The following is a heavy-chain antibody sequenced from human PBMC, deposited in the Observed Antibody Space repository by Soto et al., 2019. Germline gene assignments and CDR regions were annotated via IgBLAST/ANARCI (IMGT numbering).Heavy chain of an antibody. CDR1: GCTFSNYT. CDR2: ISYDEIDK. Sequence: GSLLLACAASGCTFSNYTMHWVRQAPGKGLEWVALISYDEIDKYFADAVKVRFTISRDNSKNTLYLQMDSLRAEDTAVYYCAGRSGSSDYWGRGTLVTVPS. D-gene: IGHD3-10*01. V-gene: IGHV3-30*04. CDR3: AGRSGSSDY. J-gene: IGHJ4*02.